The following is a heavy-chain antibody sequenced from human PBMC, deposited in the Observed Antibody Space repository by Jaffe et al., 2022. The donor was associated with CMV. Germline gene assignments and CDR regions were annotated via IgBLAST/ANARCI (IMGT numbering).Heavy chain of an antibody. CDR3: ARPSAAAGTGDY. D-gene: IGHD6-13*01. Sequence: QLQLQESGPGLVKPSETLSLTCTVSGGSISSSSYYWGWIRQPPGKGLEWIGSIYYSGSTYYNPSLKSRVTISVDTSKNQFSLKLSSVTAADTAVYYCARPSAAAGTGDYWGQGTLVTVSS. J-gene: IGHJ4*02. CDR2: IYYSGST. CDR1: GGSISSSSYY. V-gene: IGHV4-39*01.